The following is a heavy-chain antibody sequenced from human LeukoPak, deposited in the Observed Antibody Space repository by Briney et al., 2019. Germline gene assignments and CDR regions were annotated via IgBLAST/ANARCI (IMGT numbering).Heavy chain of an antibody. V-gene: IGHV3-30-3*01. D-gene: IGHD1-26*01. CDR3: ARDGSQWELLRRIDY. CDR1: GFTFCSYA. CDR2: ITYDGSNK. J-gene: IGHJ4*02. Sequence: PGVSLRLSCAASGFTFCSYAMHWVRQAPGKGLEGGAVITYDGSNKYYADSGKGRFTISRDNSKNTLYLQMNSLRAEDTAVYYCARDGSQWELLRRIDYWGQGTLVTVSS.